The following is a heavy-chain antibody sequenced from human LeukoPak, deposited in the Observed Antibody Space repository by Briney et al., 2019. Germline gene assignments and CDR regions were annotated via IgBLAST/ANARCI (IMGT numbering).Heavy chain of an antibody. CDR2: INPNNGGT. D-gene: IGHD3-16*02. CDR3: ARTFRLRLGELSLYDY. J-gene: IGHJ4*02. V-gene: IGHV1-2*02. Sequence: ASVKVSCKASGYTFTGYYMHWVRQAPAQGLEWMGWINPNNGGTNYAQKFQGRVTMTRDTSISTPYIELSRLRSADTAVYYCARTFRLRLGELSLYDYWGQGTLVTVSS. CDR1: GYTFTGYY.